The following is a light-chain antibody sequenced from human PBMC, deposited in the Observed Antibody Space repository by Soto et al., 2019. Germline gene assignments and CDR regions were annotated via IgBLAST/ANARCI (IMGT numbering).Light chain of an antibody. CDR3: TSWDDSLYHVV. Sequence: QSVLTQPPSASGTPGQRVTFSCSGGRSNIGSNYVFWYQQFPGTAPKLLIYRNNQRPSGVPDRFSGSKSGTSASLAISGLRSEDGADYYCTSWDDSLYHVVFGGGTKVTVL. CDR1: RSNIGSNY. J-gene: IGLJ2*01. CDR2: RNN. V-gene: IGLV1-47*01.